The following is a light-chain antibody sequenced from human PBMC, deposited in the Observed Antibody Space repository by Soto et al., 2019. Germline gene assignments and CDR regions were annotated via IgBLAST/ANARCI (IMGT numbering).Light chain of an antibody. V-gene: IGLV2-11*01. CDR1: SSDGGGYNY. Sequence: QSALTQPRSVSGSPGQSVTISCTGTSSDGGGYNYVSWYQQHPGKAPKLMIYDVSKRPSGVPDRFSGSKSGNTASLTISGLQAEDEADYYCCSYAGSYTWGFGTGTKVTVL. CDR3: CSYAGSYTWG. CDR2: DVS. J-gene: IGLJ1*01.